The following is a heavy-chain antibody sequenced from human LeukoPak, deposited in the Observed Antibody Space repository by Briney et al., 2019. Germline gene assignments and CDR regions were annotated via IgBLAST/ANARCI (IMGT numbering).Heavy chain of an antibody. CDR1: GFTVSSNY. D-gene: IGHD6-13*01. CDR3: ARDKNPGIAAD. CDR2: FYAGGGT. V-gene: IGHV3-53*01. Sequence: GGSQRLSCAASGFTVSSNYMSWVRQAPGKGLEWVSVFYAGGGTFYADSVKGRFTISRDNSENTLYLQMNSLRAEDTAVYYCARDKNPGIAADWGQGTLVTVSS. J-gene: IGHJ4*02.